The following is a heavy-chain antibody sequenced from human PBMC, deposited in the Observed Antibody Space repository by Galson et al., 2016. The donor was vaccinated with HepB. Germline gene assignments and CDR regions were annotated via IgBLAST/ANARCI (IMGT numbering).Heavy chain of an antibody. D-gene: IGHD6-19*01. J-gene: IGHJ4*02. V-gene: IGHV3-23*01. Sequence: SLRLSCAASGFNFRTYAMSWVRQAPGKGLQWVSSISGSGSSTYYADSVKGRFTVSRDTSKNTLFLQMSSLRAEDTALYYCAKYTLAGARGPFEYWGQGTLVTVSS. CDR2: ISGSGSST. CDR1: GFNFRTYA. CDR3: AKYTLAGARGPFEY.